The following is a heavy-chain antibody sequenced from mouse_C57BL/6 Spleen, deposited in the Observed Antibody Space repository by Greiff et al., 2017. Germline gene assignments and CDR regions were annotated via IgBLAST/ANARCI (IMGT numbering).Heavy chain of an antibody. Sequence: EVQLQESGGGLVKPGGSLKLSCAASGFTFSSYAMSWVRQTPEKRLEWVATISDGGSYTYYPDNVKGRFTISRDNAKNNLYLQMSHLKSEDTAMYYCARAGSNYFAYWGQGTLVTVSA. J-gene: IGHJ3*01. CDR2: ISDGGSYT. CDR1: GFTFSSYA. CDR3: ARAGSNYFAY. D-gene: IGHD2-5*01. V-gene: IGHV5-4*01.